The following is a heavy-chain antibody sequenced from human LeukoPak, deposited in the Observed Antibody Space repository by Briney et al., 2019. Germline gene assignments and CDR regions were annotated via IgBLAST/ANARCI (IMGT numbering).Heavy chain of an antibody. V-gene: IGHV3-21*01. CDR1: GFTFSNYN. CDR3: ARGRPSIAAAVDWFDP. J-gene: IGHJ5*02. D-gene: IGHD6-13*01. CDR2: ISSGSSYK. Sequence: GGSLRLSCAAPGFTFSNYNMNWVRQAPGKGLEWVSSISSGSSYKYYADSVRGRFTISRDNAKNSLYLQMNSLRAEDTAVYYCARGRPSIAAAVDWFDPWGQGTLVSVSS.